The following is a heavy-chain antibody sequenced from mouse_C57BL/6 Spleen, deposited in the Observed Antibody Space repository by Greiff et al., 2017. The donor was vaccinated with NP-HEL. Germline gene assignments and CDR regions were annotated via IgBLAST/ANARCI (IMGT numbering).Heavy chain of an antibody. J-gene: IGHJ3*01. V-gene: IGHV1-15*01. CDR2: IDPETGGT. CDR1: GYTFTDYE. CDR3: TRDVTGGFAY. Sequence: QVQLKESGAELVRPGASVTLSCKASGYTFTDYEMHWVKQIPVHGLEWIGAIDPETGGTAYNQKFKGKAILTADKSSSTAYMELRSLTSEDSAVYYCTRDVTGGFAYWGQGTLVTVSA.